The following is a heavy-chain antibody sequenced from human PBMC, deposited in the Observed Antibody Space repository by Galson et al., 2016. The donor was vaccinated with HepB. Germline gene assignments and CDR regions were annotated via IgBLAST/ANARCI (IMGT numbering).Heavy chain of an antibody. J-gene: IGHJ2*01. CDR1: GFTFNDYA. CDR2: INWGGGL. CDR3: AKGKKSGQIAGWGWYFDL. D-gene: IGHD2-21*01. V-gene: IGHV3-9*01. Sequence: SLRLSCAASGFTFNDYAMHWVRQAPGKGLEWVSGINWGGGLGYADSVKGRFPISRDNAKNSLYLQMNSLRPEDTALYYCAKGKKSGQIAGWGWYFDLWGRGTLVTVSS.